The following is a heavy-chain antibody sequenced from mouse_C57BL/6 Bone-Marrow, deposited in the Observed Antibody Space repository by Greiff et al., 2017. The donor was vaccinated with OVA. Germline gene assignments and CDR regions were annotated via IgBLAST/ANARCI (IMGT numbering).Heavy chain of an antibody. D-gene: IGHD1-1*01. V-gene: IGHV2-2*01. CDR1: GFSLTSYG. J-gene: IGHJ3*01. CDR2: IWSGGSP. Sequence: QVQLQQSGPGLVQPSQSLSITCTVSGFSLTSYGVHWVRQSPGKGLEWLGVIWSGGSPDYNAAFISRLSISKDNSKSQVFFKMNSLQADDTAIYYCARSTTVVDGFAYWGQGTLVTVSA. CDR3: ARSTTVVDGFAY.